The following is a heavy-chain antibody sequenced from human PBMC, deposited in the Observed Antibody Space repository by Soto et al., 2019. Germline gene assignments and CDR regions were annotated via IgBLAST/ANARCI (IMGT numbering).Heavy chain of an antibody. V-gene: IGHV3-23*01. CDR1: GFTFSSYA. Sequence: GSLRLSCAASGFTFSSYAMSWVRQAPGKGLEWVSAISGSGGSTYYADSVKGRFTISRDNSKNTLYLQMNSLRAEDTAVYYCAKDPYYYDSSGYYGLDYWGQGTLVTVSS. CDR2: ISGSGGST. CDR3: AKDPYYYDSSGYYGLDY. J-gene: IGHJ4*02. D-gene: IGHD3-22*01.